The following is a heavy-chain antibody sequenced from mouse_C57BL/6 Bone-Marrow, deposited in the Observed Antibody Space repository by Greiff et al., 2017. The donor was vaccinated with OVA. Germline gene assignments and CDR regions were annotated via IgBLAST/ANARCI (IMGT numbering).Heavy chain of an antibody. V-gene: IGHV1-64*01. D-gene: IGHD1-1*01. CDR2: IHPNSGST. Sequence: QVQLQQPGAELVKPGASVKLSCKASGYTFTSYWMHWVKQRPGQGLAWIGMIHPNSGSTNYNEKFKSKATLTVDKSSSTAYMQLSSLTSEDSAVYYCARTGITTVVAHFDYWGQGTTLTVSS. J-gene: IGHJ2*01. CDR3: ARTGITTVVAHFDY. CDR1: GYTFTSYW.